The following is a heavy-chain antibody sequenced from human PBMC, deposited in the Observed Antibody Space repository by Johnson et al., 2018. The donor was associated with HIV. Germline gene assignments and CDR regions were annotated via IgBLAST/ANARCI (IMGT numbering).Heavy chain of an antibody. J-gene: IGHJ3*02. CDR3: ARDLRGANWHDVFDI. Sequence: HVHLVESGGGLVKPGGSLRLSCAASGFTFGDYYMTWIRQAPGKGLEWVSYISSSGNTIYYADSVQGRFTISRDNAKNSLYLQMNSLRDEDTAVYYCARDLRGANWHDVFDIWGQGTMVTVSS. V-gene: IGHV3-11*04. D-gene: IGHD1-26*01. CDR1: GFTFGDYY. CDR2: ISSSGNTI.